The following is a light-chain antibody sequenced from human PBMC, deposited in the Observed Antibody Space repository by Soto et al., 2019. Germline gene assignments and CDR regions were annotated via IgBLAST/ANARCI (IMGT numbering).Light chain of an antibody. CDR2: GAS. CDR1: QSVSRY. CDR3: HQYKNWPWT. J-gene: IGKJ1*01. V-gene: IGKV3-15*01. Sequence: EIVMTQSPASLSVSPGERVTLSCTTSQSVSRYLAWYQQIPGQAPRLLINGASTGAIGVPDRFSGSGSGTEFTLTISTLQSEDSAVYYCHQYKNWPWTFGQGTKVEI.